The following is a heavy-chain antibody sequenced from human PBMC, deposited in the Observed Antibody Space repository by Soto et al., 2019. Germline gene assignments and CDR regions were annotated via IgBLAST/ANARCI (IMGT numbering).Heavy chain of an antibody. CDR3: ARDPGHYYDSSGYYGQGSYWYFDL. Sequence: ASVKVSCKVSGYTLTELSMHWVRQAPGKGLEWMGGFDPEDGETIYAQKFQGRVTMTEDTSTDTAYMELSSLRSEDTAVYYCARDPGHYYDSSGYYGQGSYWYFDLWGRGTLVTVSS. CDR1: GYTLTELS. V-gene: IGHV1-24*01. CDR2: FDPEDGET. D-gene: IGHD3-22*01. J-gene: IGHJ2*01.